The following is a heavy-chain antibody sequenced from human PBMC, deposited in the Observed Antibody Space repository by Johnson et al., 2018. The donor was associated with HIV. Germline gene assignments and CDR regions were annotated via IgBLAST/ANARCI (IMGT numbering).Heavy chain of an antibody. CDR1: GFTFSTYW. V-gene: IGHV3-66*01. CDR2: IYSGGGT. D-gene: IGHD2-21*01. Sequence: MLLVESGGGLVQAGGSLRLSCAASGFTFSTYWMTWVRQAPGKGLEWVSVIYSGGGTYYADSVRGRFTISRDNAKYTVDLQMNSLRVEDTAVYYCAKVDCGGDTCAGYVPFDLWGQGTLVTVSS. CDR3: AKVDCGGDTCAGYVPFDL. J-gene: IGHJ3*01.